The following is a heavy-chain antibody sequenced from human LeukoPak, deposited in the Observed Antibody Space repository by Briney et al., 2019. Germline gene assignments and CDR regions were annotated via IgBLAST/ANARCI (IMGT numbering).Heavy chain of an antibody. J-gene: IGHJ4*02. Sequence: GGSLRLSCAASGFTFSSYWMSWVRQAPGKGLEWVANIKQDGSEKYYVDSVKGRFTISRDNAKNSLYLQMNSLRAEDTAVYYCAIQYSSGWYDYWGQGTLVTVSS. V-gene: IGHV3-7*01. CDR2: IKQDGSEK. CDR3: AIQYSSGWYDY. CDR1: GFTFSSYW. D-gene: IGHD6-19*01.